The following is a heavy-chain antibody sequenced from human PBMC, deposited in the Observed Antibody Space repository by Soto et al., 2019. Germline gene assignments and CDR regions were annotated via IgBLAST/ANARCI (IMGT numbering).Heavy chain of an antibody. CDR1: GFTFSSYA. Sequence: GGSLRLSCAASGFTFSSYAMHWVRQAPGKGLEWVAVISYDGSNKYYADSVKGRFTISRDNSKNTLYLQMNSLRAEDTAVYYCAREPRGWLHGYYGMDVWGQGTTVTGSS. V-gene: IGHV3-30-3*01. CDR3: AREPRGWLHGYYGMDV. J-gene: IGHJ6*02. D-gene: IGHD5-12*01. CDR2: ISYDGSNK.